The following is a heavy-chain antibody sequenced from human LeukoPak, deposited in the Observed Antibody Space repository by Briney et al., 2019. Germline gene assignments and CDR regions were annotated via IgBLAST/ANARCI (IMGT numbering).Heavy chain of an antibody. V-gene: IGHV1-24*01. CDR2: FDPEDGET. CDR3: ATGVAVILAEYFQH. Sequence: ASVKVSCKASGYTFTSYDINWVRRATGQGLEWMGGFDPEDGETIYAQKFQGRVTMTEDTSTDTAYMELSSLRSEDTAVYYCATGVAVILAEYFQHWGQGTLVAVSS. J-gene: IGHJ1*01. CDR1: GYTFTSYD. D-gene: IGHD6-19*01.